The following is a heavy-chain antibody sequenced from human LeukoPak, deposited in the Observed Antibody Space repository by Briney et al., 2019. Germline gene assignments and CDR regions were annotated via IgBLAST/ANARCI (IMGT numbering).Heavy chain of an antibody. CDR3: ARVGEELYDSSGYYYDY. V-gene: IGHV1-18*01. D-gene: IGHD3-22*01. Sequence: ASVKVSCKASGYTFTSYGISWVRQAPGQGLEWMGWISAYNGNTNYAQKLQGRVTMTTDTSTSTAYMELRSLRSDDTAVYYCARVGEELYDSSGYYYDYWGQGTLVTVSS. CDR1: GYTFTSYG. CDR2: ISAYNGNT. J-gene: IGHJ4*02.